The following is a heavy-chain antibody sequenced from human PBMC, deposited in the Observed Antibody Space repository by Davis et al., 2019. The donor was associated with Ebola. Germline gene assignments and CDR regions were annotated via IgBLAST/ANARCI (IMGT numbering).Heavy chain of an antibody. V-gene: IGHV3-9*01. CDR3: ARVSCSSTSCYLVWFDP. CDR1: GFTFDDYA. D-gene: IGHD2-2*01. Sequence: SLKISCAASGFTFDDYAMHWVRQAPGKGLEWVSGISWNSGSIGYADSVKGRFTISRDNAKNSLYLQMNSLRAEDTAVYYCARVSCSSTSCYLVWFDPWGQGTLVTVSS. J-gene: IGHJ5*02. CDR2: ISWNSGSI.